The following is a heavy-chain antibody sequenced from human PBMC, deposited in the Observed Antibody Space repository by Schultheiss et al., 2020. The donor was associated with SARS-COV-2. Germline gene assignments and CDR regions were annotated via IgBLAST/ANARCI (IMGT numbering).Heavy chain of an antibody. CDR1: GFTFSSYG. CDR3: AKTRLNAQSAYYYYGMDV. V-gene: IGHV3-30*18. J-gene: IGHJ6*02. D-gene: IGHD2-2*01. CDR2: ISYDGSNK. Sequence: GGSLRLSCAASGFTFSSYGMHWVRQAPGKGLEWVAVISYDGSNKYYADSLKGRFTISRDNSKNTLYLQMNSLRAEDTAVYYCAKTRLNAQSAYYYYGMDVWGQGTTVTVSS.